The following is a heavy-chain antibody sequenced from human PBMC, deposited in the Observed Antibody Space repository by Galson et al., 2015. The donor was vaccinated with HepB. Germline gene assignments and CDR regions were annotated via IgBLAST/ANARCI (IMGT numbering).Heavy chain of an antibody. Sequence: SETLPLTCVVSGGSISSSNWWSWVRQAPGKGLEWIGETFQTGTTNYNPSLKSPVTISVDKSKNQFSLQLSSVTAADTAVYFCVREAPYTSSWFHYFDSWGQGILVTVSS. V-gene: IGHV4-4*02. J-gene: IGHJ4*02. D-gene: IGHD6-13*01. CDR1: GGSISSSNW. CDR3: VREAPYTSSWFHYFDS. CDR2: TFQTGTT.